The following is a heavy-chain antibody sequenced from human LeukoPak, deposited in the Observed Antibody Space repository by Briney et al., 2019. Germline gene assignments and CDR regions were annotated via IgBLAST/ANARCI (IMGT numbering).Heavy chain of an antibody. CDR3: ARQRPFMIVQGGTFDY. CDR1: GFTFDDYG. CDR2: INWNGGST. J-gene: IGHJ4*02. D-gene: IGHD3-22*01. Sequence: GGSLRLSCAASGFTFDDYGMSWVRQAPGKGLEWVSGINWNGGSTGYADSVKGRFTISRDNAKNSLYLQMNSLRAEDTALYYCARQRPFMIVQGGTFDYWGQGTPVTVSS. V-gene: IGHV3-20*04.